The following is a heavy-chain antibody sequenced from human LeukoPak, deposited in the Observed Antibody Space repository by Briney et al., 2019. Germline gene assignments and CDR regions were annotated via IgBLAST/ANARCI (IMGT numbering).Heavy chain of an antibody. D-gene: IGHD2-21*01. CDR1: GGSISGYY. CDR3: ARTGGASGGF. Sequence: SETLSLTCTVSGGSISGYYWSWSRQPPGKGLEWIGYIYYSGSTSYNPSLKSRVTISVDTFKNQFSLKLSSVTAADTATYFCARTGGASGGFWGQGTLVTVSS. CDR2: IYYSGST. V-gene: IGHV4-59*08. J-gene: IGHJ4*02.